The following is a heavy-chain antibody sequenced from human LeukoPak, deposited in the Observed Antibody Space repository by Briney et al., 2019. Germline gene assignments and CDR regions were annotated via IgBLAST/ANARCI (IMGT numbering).Heavy chain of an antibody. V-gene: IGHV4-59*01. J-gene: IGHJ4*02. Sequence: PSETLSLTCTVSGGSISDCCWSWDRHPQGKGLEWIGYVYNSGSTSYNPSLKSRVTISVDTSKDRFSLKVSSVTAAYTALYYWARGHLVFAYWGEGTLVTVS. CDR2: VYNSGST. CDR3: ARGHLVFAY. CDR1: GGSISDCC.